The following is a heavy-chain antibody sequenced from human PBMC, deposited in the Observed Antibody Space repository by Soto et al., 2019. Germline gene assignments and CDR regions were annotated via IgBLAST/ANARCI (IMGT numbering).Heavy chain of an antibody. Sequence: GKGLEGIGEINHSGSTNYNPSLKSRVTISVDTSKNQFSLKLSSVTAADTAVYYCARGQGGSGSYYKTYYYYMDVWGKGTTVTVSS. CDR2: INHSGST. D-gene: IGHD3-10*01. V-gene: IGHV4-34*01. J-gene: IGHJ6*03. CDR3: ARGQGGSGSYYKTYYYYMDV.